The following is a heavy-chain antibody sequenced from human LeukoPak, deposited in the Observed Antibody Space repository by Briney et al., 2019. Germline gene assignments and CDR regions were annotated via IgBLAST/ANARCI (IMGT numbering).Heavy chain of an antibody. V-gene: IGHV1-2*02. CDR1: GYTFTGYY. Sequence: ASVKVSCKASGYTFTGYYMHWVRQAPGQRLEWMGLINPNSGCTNYAQKFQGRVTMTRDTSISTAYMELSRLRSDDPAVYHCARYELAAALRSDWFDPWGQGTLVTVSS. D-gene: IGHD6-13*01. CDR2: INPNSGCT. J-gene: IGHJ5*02. CDR3: ARYELAAALRSDWFDP.